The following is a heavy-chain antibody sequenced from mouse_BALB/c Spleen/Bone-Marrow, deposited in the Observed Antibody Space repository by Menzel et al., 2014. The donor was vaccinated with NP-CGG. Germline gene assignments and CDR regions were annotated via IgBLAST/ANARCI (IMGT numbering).Heavy chain of an antibody. V-gene: IGHV7-3*02. CDR2: IRNKANGYTT. CDR3: ARYDVYYYFDY. Sequence: EVKLVESGGGLVQPGGSLRLSCATSGFTFTDYYMSWVRQPPGKALEWLGSIRNKANGYTTEYSASVKGRFTISRDNSQSILYLQMNTLRAEDSATYYCARYDVYYYFDYWGQGTTLTVSS. J-gene: IGHJ2*01. CDR1: GFTFTDYY. D-gene: IGHD2-3*01.